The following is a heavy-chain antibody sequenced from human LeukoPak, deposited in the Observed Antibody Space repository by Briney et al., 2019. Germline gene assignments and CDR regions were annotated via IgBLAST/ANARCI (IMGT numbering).Heavy chain of an antibody. V-gene: IGHV3-23*01. CDR3: AKRGVVIRVILVGFHKEAYYFDS. CDR2: LSVSGGRT. J-gene: IGHJ4*02. Sequence: GGSLRLSCAVSGLTLSNYGMSWVRQAPGAGLEWGAGLSVSGGRTSYADSVKGRFTISRDNPKNTLYLQMNSLRAEDTAVYFCAKRGVVIRVILVGFHKEAYYFDSWGQGALVTVSS. D-gene: IGHD3-22*01. CDR1: GLTLSNYG.